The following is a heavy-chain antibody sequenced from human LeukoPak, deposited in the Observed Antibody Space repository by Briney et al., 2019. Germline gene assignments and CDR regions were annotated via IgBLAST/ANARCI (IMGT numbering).Heavy chain of an antibody. CDR2: IIPIFGTA. CDR3: ARDQKNRGDAFDI. V-gene: IGHV1-69*13. CDR1: GGTFSSYA. Sequence: ASVKVSCKASGGTFSSYAISWVRQAPGHGLEWLGGIIPIFGTANYAQKFQGRVTITADESTSTAYMELSSLRSEDTAVYYCARDQKNRGDAFDIWGKGTMVTVSS. D-gene: IGHD1-14*01. J-gene: IGHJ3*02.